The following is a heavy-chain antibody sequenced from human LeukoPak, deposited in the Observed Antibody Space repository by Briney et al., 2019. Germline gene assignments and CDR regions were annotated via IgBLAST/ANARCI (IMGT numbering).Heavy chain of an antibody. CDR1: GFTFSSYA. D-gene: IGHD2-8*01. CDR2: ISGSGVST. CDR3: ARDGMVYAKGNYFDL. V-gene: IGHV3-23*01. Sequence: PGGSLRLSCAASGFTFSSYAMSWVRQAPGKGLEWVSTISGSGVSTYYADSVKGRFTISRDNSENTLYLQMNSLRPEDTAVYFCARDGMVYAKGNYFDLWGRGTLVTVSS. J-gene: IGHJ2*01.